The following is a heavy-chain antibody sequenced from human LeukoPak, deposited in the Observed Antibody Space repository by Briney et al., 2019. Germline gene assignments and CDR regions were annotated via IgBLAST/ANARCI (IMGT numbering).Heavy chain of an antibody. V-gene: IGHV1-46*01. D-gene: IGHD2-21*02. CDR1: GYTFTSYY. J-gene: IGHJ4*02. Sequence: ASVKVSCKASGYTFTSYYMHWVRPAPGQGLEWMGIINPSGGSTSYAQKFQGRVTMTRDTSISTAYMELSRLRSDDTAVYYCARIGVVVTAIEGIHFDYWGQGTLVTVSS. CDR3: ARIGVVVTAIEGIHFDY. CDR2: INPSGGST.